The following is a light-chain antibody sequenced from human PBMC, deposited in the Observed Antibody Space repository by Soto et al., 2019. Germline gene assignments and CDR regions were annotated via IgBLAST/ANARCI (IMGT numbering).Light chain of an antibody. CDR1: WSNIGAGHD. J-gene: IGLJ3*02. CDR3: QSYDSSLRV. CDR2: GHN. Sequence: QLVLTQPPSVSGAPGQRVTISCTGGWSNIGAGHDVHWYQQLPGTAPKLLIYGHNKRPSGVPDRFSGSTSGDSASLTITGLRAEDEADYYCQSYDSSLRVFGGGTKVTVL. V-gene: IGLV1-40*01.